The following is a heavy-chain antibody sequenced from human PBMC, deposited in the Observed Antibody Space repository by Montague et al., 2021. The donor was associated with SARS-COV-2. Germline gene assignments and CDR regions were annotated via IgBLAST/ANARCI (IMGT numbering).Heavy chain of an antibody. Sequence: TLSLTYTVSGGSISSYYWSWIRQPPGKGLEWIGYIYYSGSTNYNPSLKSRVTISVDTSKNQFSLKLSSVTAADTAVYYCARPVSYYDILSSSTNWFDPWGQGTLVTVSS. CDR3: ARPVSYYDILSSSTNWFDP. CDR2: IYYSGST. J-gene: IGHJ5*02. CDR1: GGSISSYY. V-gene: IGHV4-59*08. D-gene: IGHD3-9*01.